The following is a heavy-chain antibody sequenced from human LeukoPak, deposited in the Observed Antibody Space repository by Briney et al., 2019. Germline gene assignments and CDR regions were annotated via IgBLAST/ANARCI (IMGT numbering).Heavy chain of an antibody. CDR2: IYTSGST. J-gene: IGHJ5*02. V-gene: IGHV4-4*07. CDR1: GGSISSYY. Sequence: SETLSLTCTVSGGSISSYYWSWIRQPAGKGLEWIGRIYTSGSTNYNPSLKGRVTMSVDTSKNQFSLKLSSVTAADTAVYCCARDLKTTGAKGNNWFDPWGQGILVTVSS. CDR3: ARDLKTTGAKGNNWFDP. D-gene: IGHD1-1*01.